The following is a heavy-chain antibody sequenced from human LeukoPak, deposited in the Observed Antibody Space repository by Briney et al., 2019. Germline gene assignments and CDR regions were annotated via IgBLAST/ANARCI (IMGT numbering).Heavy chain of an antibody. Sequence: SETLSLTCTVSGGSISSGSYYWTWIRQPAGKGLEWIGRIYTSGSTNYNPSLNSRVTISLDTSKNQFSLKLSSVTAADTAVYYCARIVGREAFDIWGQGTMVTVSS. J-gene: IGHJ3*02. CDR2: IYTSGST. D-gene: IGHD1-26*01. V-gene: IGHV4-61*02. CDR1: GGSISSGSYY. CDR3: ARIVGREAFDI.